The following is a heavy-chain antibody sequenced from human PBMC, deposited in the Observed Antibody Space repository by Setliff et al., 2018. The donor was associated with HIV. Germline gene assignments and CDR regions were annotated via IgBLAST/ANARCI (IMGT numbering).Heavy chain of an antibody. CDR3: ARVRYCSGGSCYGGEYWFDP. CDR1: RSTFNSHT. V-gene: IGHV1-69*02. D-gene: IGHD2-15*01. Sequence: VASVKVSCKASRSTFNSHTINWVRQAPGQGLDWMGRIIPILGVANYAQRFQGKVTITADKSTSTAYMELTSLRSEDTAVYYCARVRYCSGGSCYGGEYWFDPWGQGTLVTVSS. J-gene: IGHJ5*02. CDR2: IIPILGVA.